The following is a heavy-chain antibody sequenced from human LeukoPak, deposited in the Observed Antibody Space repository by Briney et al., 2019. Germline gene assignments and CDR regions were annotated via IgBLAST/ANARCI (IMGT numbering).Heavy chain of an antibody. J-gene: IGHJ1*01. Sequence: PGGSLRLSCAASGFTFSSYAMSWVRQAPGKGLEWVSTISASGGTTFYADSVKGRFTFPRDNSMNTLYLQMNSLRAEDTAVYYCAKSPYSGEYTKYFQHWGQGTLVTVSS. D-gene: IGHD1-26*01. V-gene: IGHV3-23*01. CDR2: ISASGGTT. CDR3: AKSPYSGEYTKYFQH. CDR1: GFTFSSYA.